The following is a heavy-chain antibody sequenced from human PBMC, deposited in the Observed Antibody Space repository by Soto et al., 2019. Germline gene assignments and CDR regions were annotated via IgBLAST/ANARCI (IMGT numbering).Heavy chain of an antibody. J-gene: IGHJ4*02. Sequence: GGSLRLSCAASGFIFRSYWMSWVRQAPGKGLEWVANINQDGSEKYYVDSVRGRFIISRDNAENSLYLQMNSLRAEDTALYYCARDGAAAGLYLDNWGQGTLVTVSS. V-gene: IGHV3-7*01. D-gene: IGHD6-25*01. CDR1: GFIFRSYW. CDR2: INQDGSEK. CDR3: ARDGAAAGLYLDN.